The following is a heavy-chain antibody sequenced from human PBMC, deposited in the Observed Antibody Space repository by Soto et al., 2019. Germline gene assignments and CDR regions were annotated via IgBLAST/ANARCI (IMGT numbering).Heavy chain of an antibody. V-gene: IGHV3-7*01. Sequence: EVQLVESGGGLVQPGGSLRLSCAASGFTFSSYWMSWVRQAPGKGLEWVANIKQDGSEKYYVDSVKGRFTISRDNAKNSLYLQMNSLRGEDTAVDYCARPIVVVPAADGAFDIWGQGTMFTVSS. J-gene: IGHJ3*02. CDR3: ARPIVVVPAADGAFDI. D-gene: IGHD2-2*01. CDR2: IKQDGSEK. CDR1: GFTFSSYW.